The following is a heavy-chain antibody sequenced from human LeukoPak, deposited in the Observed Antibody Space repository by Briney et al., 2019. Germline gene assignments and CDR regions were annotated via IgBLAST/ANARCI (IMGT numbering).Heavy chain of an antibody. Sequence: PGGSLRLSCAASGFTFSSYAMHWVRQAPGKGLEWISSISSSSSYIYYADSVKGRFTISRDNAKNSLYLQMNSLRAEDTAVYYCARDWLRVYYYYGMDVWGQGTTVTVSS. J-gene: IGHJ6*02. CDR3: ARDWLRVYYYYGMDV. D-gene: IGHD5-12*01. CDR2: ISSSSSYI. CDR1: GFTFSSYA. V-gene: IGHV3-21*01.